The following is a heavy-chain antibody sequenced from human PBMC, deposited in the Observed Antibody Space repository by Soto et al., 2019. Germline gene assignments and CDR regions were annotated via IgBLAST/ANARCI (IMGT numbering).Heavy chain of an antibody. D-gene: IGHD2-21*01. CDR3: ARRWGGTFDY. V-gene: IGHV4-59*01. CDR2: IYYSGST. Sequence: PSETLSLTCTVSGGSISSYYWSWIRQPPGKGLEWIGYIYYSGSTNYNPSLKSRVTISVDTSKNHFSLKLSSVTTADTAVYYCARRWGGTFDYWGQGTLVTVS. CDR1: GGSISSYY. J-gene: IGHJ4*02.